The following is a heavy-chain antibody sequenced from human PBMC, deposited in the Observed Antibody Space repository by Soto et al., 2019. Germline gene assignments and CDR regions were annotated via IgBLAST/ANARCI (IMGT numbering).Heavy chain of an antibody. J-gene: IGHJ6*02. D-gene: IGHD4-4*01. Sequence: PSETLSLTCAVSGYSISSGYYWGWIWQPPGKGLEWIGYIYYSGSTNYNPSLKSRVTISVDTSKNQFSLKLSSVTAADTAVYYCARAASNYGYYYDYYGMDVWGQGTTVTVSS. CDR1: GYSISSGYY. CDR3: ARAASNYGYYYDYYGMDV. CDR2: IYYSGST. V-gene: IGHV4-61*01.